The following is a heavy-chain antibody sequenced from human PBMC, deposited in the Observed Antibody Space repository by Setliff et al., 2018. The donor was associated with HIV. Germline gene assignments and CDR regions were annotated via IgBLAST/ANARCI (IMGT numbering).Heavy chain of an antibody. CDR3: ARAFSYYDSSGYYLDAFDI. Sequence: GGSLRLSCAASGFTFSSYWMSWVRQAPGKGLEWVANIKQDGSEKYYVDSVKGRFTISRDNAKNSLYLQMNSLRAEDTAVYYCARAFSYYDSSGYYLDAFDIWGQGTMVTVSS. CDR1: GFTFSSYW. D-gene: IGHD3-22*01. V-gene: IGHV3-7*01. J-gene: IGHJ3*02. CDR2: IKQDGSEK.